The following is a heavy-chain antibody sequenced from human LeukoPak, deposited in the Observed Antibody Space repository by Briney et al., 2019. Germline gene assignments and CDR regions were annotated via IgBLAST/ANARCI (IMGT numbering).Heavy chain of an antibody. Sequence: GGSLRLSCAASGFTFSLYAMSWVRQAPGKGLEWVSAISGSADTTYYADSLKGRFTISRDNSKNTLYLQMNSLRAEDTAVYYCAKPNRVGAMVSWFDYWGQGTLVTVSS. CDR3: AKPNRVGAMVSWFDY. D-gene: IGHD1-26*01. J-gene: IGHJ4*02. CDR2: ISGSADTT. V-gene: IGHV3-23*01. CDR1: GFTFSLYA.